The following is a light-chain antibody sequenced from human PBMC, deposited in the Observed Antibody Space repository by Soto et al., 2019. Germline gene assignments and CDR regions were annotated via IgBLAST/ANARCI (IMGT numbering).Light chain of an antibody. CDR2: WAS. J-gene: IGKJ1*01. V-gene: IGKV4-1*01. CDR3: QQYSSTPT. CDR1: QSVLYSSSNKNY. Sequence: IVMTQSPDSLAVSLGERATINCKSSQSVLYSSSNKNYLAWYQQKPGLTPKLLISWASTRESGVPGRFSGSGSGTDFTLTISSLQAEYVAFYYCQQYSSTPTFGQGTKVEIK.